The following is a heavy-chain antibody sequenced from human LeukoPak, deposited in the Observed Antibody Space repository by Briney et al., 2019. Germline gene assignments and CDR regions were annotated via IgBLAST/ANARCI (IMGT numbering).Heavy chain of an antibody. Sequence: GGSLRLSCAASGFSFSSYAMHWVRQPPGKGLEWVAAISGAAISTYYADSVKGRFTVSRDNSKNMLFLQMSNLRADDTALYYCARDYEYSTSWYGPTLLDFWGQGTPVTVSS. J-gene: IGHJ4*02. V-gene: IGHV3-23*01. CDR2: ISGAAIST. D-gene: IGHD6-13*01. CDR1: GFSFSSYA. CDR3: ARDYEYSTSWYGPTLLDF.